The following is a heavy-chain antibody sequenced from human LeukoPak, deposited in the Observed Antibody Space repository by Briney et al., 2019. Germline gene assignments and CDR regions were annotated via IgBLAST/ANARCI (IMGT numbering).Heavy chain of an antibody. V-gene: IGHV3-23*01. J-gene: IGHJ4*02. CDR1: GFTVSSYA. Sequence: GRSLRLSGAASGFTVSSYAMSWVRQAPGKGLEWVSAISGSGGSTYYADSVKGRFTISRDNSKNTLYLQMNSLRAEDTAVYYCAKGARGLVVAAFFDYWGQGTLVTVSS. CDR2: ISGSGGST. D-gene: IGHD2-15*01. CDR3: AKGARGLVVAAFFDY.